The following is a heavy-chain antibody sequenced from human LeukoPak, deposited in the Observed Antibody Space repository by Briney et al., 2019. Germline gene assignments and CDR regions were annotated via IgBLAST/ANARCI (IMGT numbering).Heavy chain of an antibody. CDR3: ARRGPNNSGLDY. J-gene: IGHJ4*02. CDR1: GGTFSSYS. CDR2: ITSTSSYI. V-gene: IGHV3-21*01. D-gene: IGHD5-12*01. Sequence: PGGSLRLSCAASGGTFSSYSFNWVRQAPGKGLEWVASITSTSSYIYYADSVQGRFAVSRDNAKNLLYLQMNSLRAEDTAVFYCARRGPNNSGLDYWGQGTLVTVSS.